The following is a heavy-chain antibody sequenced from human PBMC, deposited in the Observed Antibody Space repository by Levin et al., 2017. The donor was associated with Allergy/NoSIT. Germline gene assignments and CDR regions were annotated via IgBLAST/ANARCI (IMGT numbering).Heavy chain of an antibody. CDR2: ISGSGGST. CDR1: GFTFSSYA. J-gene: IGHJ4*02. V-gene: IGHV3-23*01. Sequence: PSGGSLRLSCAASGFTFSSYAMSWVRQAPGKGLEWVSAISGSGGSTYYADSVKGRFTISRDNSKNTLYLQMNSLRAEDTAVYYCAKDPRSMYYYDSSGWSPAYYFDYWGQGTLVTVSS. CDR3: AKDPRSMYYYDSSGWSPAYYFDY. D-gene: IGHD3-22*01.